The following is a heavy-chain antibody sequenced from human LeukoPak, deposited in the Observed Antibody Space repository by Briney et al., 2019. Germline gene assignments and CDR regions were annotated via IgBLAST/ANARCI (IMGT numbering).Heavy chain of an antibody. V-gene: IGHV3-74*01. Sequence: GGSLRLSCAASGFTFSTYWMHWVRQAPGKGLVWVSRISGDGSATIYADSVKGRFTISRDNAENTMYLQMSSLTVEDTAVYYCTRRVSATRWFDPWGQGTLVTVSS. CDR2: ISGDGSAT. CDR1: GFTFSTYW. CDR3: TRRVSATRWFDP. J-gene: IGHJ5*02. D-gene: IGHD2-15*01.